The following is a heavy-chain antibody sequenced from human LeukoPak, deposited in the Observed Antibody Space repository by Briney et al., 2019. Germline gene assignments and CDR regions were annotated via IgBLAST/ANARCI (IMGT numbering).Heavy chain of an antibody. CDR2: ISSTGNTK. V-gene: IGHV3-48*02. CDR3: ARDLTSVPTR. J-gene: IGHJ4*02. D-gene: IGHD4-17*01. CDR1: GFTFSTYS. Sequence: GGSLRLSCAASGFTFSTYSMSWVREPPGKGLEWVSYISSTGNTKHYVDSVKGRFTISRDNAKNSVYLQMNSLRDEDTAVYYCARDLTSVPTRWGRGTLVTVSS.